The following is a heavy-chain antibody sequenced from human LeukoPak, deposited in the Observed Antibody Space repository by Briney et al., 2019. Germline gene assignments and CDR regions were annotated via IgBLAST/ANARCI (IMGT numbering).Heavy chain of an antibody. CDR1: GGSISSYY. CDR3: ARLGYYGSGSYYNENAFDI. CDR2: IYYSGST. J-gene: IGHJ3*02. D-gene: IGHD3-10*01. V-gene: IGHV4-59*01. Sequence: SETLSLTCTVSGGSISSYYWSWIRQPPGKGLEWIGYIYYSGSTNYNPSFKSRVTISVDTSKNQFSLKLSSVTAADTAVYYCARLGYYGSGSYYNENAFDIWGQGTMVTVSS.